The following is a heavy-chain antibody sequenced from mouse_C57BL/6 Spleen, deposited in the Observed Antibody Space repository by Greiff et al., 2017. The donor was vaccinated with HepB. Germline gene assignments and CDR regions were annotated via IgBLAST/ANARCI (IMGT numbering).Heavy chain of an antibody. CDR1: GYTFTSYW. V-gene: IGHV1-74*01. CDR2: IHPSDSDT. CDR3: AMDDDYDERVYFDY. Sequence: QVQLKQPGAELVKPGASVKVSCKASGYTFTSYWMHWVKQRPGQGLEWIGRIHPSDSDTNYNQKFKGKATLTVDKSSSTAYMQLSSLTSEDSAVYYCAMDDDYDERVYFDYWGQGTTLTVSS. J-gene: IGHJ2*01. D-gene: IGHD2-4*01.